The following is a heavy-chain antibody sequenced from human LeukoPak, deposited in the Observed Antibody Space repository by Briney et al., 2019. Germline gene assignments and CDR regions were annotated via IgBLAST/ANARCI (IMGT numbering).Heavy chain of an antibody. V-gene: IGHV3-9*01. D-gene: IGHD1-26*01. CDR1: GFTFDDYA. Sequence: GGSLRLSCAASGFTFDDYAMHWVRQAPGKGMEWVSGISWNSGSIGYADSVKGRFTISRDNAKNSLYLQMNSLRAEDTALYYCATTPSPIVAAPNSFDYWGQGTLVTVSS. J-gene: IGHJ4*02. CDR2: ISWNSGSI. CDR3: ATTPSPIVAAPNSFDY.